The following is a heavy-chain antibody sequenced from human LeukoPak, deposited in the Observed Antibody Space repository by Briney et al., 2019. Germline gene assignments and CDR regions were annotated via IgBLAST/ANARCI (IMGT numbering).Heavy chain of an antibody. CDR1: GFTFSDYY. CDR3: ARGRYCSGGSCYNDY. Sequence: GGSLRLSCAASGFTFSDYYMSWIRQAPGKGLEWVSYISSSSSYTNYADSVKGRFTISRDNAKNSLYLQMNSLRAEDTAVYYCARGRYCSGGSCYNDYWGQGTLVTVSS. CDR2: ISSSSSYT. D-gene: IGHD2-15*01. J-gene: IGHJ4*02. V-gene: IGHV3-11*06.